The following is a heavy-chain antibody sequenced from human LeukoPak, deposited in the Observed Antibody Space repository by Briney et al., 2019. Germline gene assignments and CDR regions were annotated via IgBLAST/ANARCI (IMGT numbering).Heavy chain of an antibody. J-gene: IGHJ5*02. D-gene: IGHD3-3*01. CDR1: GGTFSSYT. CDR3: ARSLSRVGTIFGVVNENWFDP. CDR2: IIPILGTA. Sequence: ASVKVSCKASGGTFSSYTISWVRQAPGQGLEWMGRIIPILGTANYAQKFQGRVTITADESTSTAYMELSSLRSEDTAVYYCARSLSRVGTIFGVVNENWFDPWGQGTLVTVSS. V-gene: IGHV1-69*08.